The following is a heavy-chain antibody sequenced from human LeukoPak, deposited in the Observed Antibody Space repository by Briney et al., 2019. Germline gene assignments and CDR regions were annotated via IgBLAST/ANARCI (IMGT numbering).Heavy chain of an antibody. CDR3: ARNSCPSGSCYENRGYFDY. CDR2: ISSSGST. J-gene: IGHJ4*02. CDR1: GDSISSGDYY. Sequence: PSETLSLTCTVSGDSISSGDYYWSWIRQPAGKGLEWIGRISSSGSTNYNPSLKSRVTISVDTSKNQFSLKLSSVTAADTAVYYCARNSCPSGSCYENRGYFDYWGQGTLVTVSS. V-gene: IGHV4-61*02. D-gene: IGHD2-15*01.